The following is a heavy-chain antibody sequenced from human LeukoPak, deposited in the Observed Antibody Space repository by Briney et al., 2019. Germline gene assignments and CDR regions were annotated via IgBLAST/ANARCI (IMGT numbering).Heavy chain of an antibody. V-gene: IGHV3-7*04. D-gene: IGHD3-10*01. Sequence: GGSLRLSCAASGFTFRSYWMSWARQAPGKGLEWVANIKQDGSEKYYVDSVKGRFTISRDNAKNSLYLQMNSLRAEDTAVYYCAREYYYGSGSYYNGYWGQGTLVTVSS. J-gene: IGHJ4*02. CDR3: AREYYYGSGSYYNGY. CDR1: GFTFRSYW. CDR2: IKQDGSEK.